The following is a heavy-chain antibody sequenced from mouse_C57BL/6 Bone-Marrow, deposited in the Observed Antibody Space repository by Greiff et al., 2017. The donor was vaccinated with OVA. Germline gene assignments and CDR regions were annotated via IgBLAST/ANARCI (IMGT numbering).Heavy chain of an antibody. Sequence: VQLQQPGAELVKPGASVKLSCKASGYTFTSYWMHWVKQRPGRGLEWIGRIDPNSGGTKYNEKFKSKATLTVDKSSSTAYMQLSSLTSEDSAVYYCARGITTVDYYAMDYWGQGTSVTVSS. CDR3: ARGITTVDYYAMDY. D-gene: IGHD1-1*01. J-gene: IGHJ4*01. V-gene: IGHV1-62-3*01. CDR2: IDPNSGGT. CDR1: GYTFTSYW.